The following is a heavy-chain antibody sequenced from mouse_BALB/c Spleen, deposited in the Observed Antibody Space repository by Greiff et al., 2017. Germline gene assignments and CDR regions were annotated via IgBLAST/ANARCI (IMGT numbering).Heavy chain of an antibody. Sequence: VQLKESGAELVKPGASVKLSCTASGFNIKDTYMHWVKQRPEQGLEWIGRIDPANGNTKYDPKFQGKATITADTSSNTAYLQLRSLTSEDTAAYYCDRGNYYGSREAMDYWGQGTSVTVSS. CDR2: IDPANGNT. D-gene: IGHD1-1*01. CDR3: DRGNYYGSREAMDY. CDR1: GFNIKDTY. J-gene: IGHJ4*01. V-gene: IGHV14-3*02.